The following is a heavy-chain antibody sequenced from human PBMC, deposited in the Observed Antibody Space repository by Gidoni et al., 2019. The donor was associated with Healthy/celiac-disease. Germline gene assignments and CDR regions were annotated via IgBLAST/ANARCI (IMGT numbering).Heavy chain of an antibody. Sequence: HVQLVQSGAEVKKPGASVTVSCTDSGYIFTSYDINWVRQATGQGLEWMGGMNPNSGNTGYAQKCQGRVTMNRNTSISTAYMELSSLRSEDTAVYYCARGGSKVTTGGLGYWGQGTLVTVSS. CDR2: MNPNSGNT. V-gene: IGHV1-8*01. D-gene: IGHD3-16*01. J-gene: IGHJ4*02. CDR1: GYIFTSYD. CDR3: ARGGSKVTTGGLGY.